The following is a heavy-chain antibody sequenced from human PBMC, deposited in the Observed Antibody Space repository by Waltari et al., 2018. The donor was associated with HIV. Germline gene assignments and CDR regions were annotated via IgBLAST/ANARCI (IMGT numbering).Heavy chain of an antibody. CDR3: VRDGPFVDVEY. CDR2: RKEDGCLE. CDR1: GFTFSGYW. J-gene: IGHJ4*02. Sequence: EVQLVESGGGWVQPGGSLRLSCAASGFTFSGYWMSWVGQAPGKGLEWVANRKEDGCLEYYVDSVKCRFTISRDNPKNLLFLQMNSLRVEDTAVYYCVRDGPFVDVEYWGQGTLVTVSS. D-gene: IGHD5-12*01. V-gene: IGHV3-7*01.